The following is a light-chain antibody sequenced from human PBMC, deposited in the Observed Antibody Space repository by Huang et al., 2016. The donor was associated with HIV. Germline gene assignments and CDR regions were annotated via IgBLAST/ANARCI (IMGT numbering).Light chain of an antibody. V-gene: IGKV3-11*01. CDR1: PSVSTF. CDR3: QQHSYWPIT. CDR2: DAS. Sequence: DIVLTQSPATLSLSPGERATVSCRASPSVSTFLAWYQHKPGQAPRILIFDASNRASGVPARFSCTGSGTDFTLTISSLEPSDVAVYYCQQHSYWPITFGRGTRLE. J-gene: IGKJ5*01.